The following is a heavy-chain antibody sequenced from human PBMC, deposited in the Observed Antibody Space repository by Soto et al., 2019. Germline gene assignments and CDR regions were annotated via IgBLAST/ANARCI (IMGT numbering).Heavy chain of an antibody. CDR3: ARPLVVVAAIGFAFDI. D-gene: IGHD2-15*01. Sequence: PSETLSLTCTVSGGSISSSSYYWGWIRQPPGKGLEWIGSIYYSGSTYYNPSLKSRVTISVDTSKNQFSLKLSSVTAADTVVYYCARPLVVVAAIGFAFDIWGQGTMVTVS. CDR2: IYYSGST. CDR1: GGSISSSSYY. V-gene: IGHV4-39*01. J-gene: IGHJ3*02.